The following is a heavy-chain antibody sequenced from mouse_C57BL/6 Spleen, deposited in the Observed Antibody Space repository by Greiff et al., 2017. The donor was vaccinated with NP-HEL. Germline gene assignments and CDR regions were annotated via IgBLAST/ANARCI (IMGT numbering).Heavy chain of an antibody. CDR2: IYPGSGST. J-gene: IGHJ2*01. CDR3: ARVFVGY. CDR1: GYTFTSYW. V-gene: IGHV1-55*01. Sequence: QVQLKQPGAELVKPGASVKMSCKASGYTFTSYWITWVKQRPGQGLEWIGDIYPGSGSTNYNEKFKSKATLPVDTPSSTAYMQLSSLTSEDSAVYYCARVFVGYWGQGTTLTVSS.